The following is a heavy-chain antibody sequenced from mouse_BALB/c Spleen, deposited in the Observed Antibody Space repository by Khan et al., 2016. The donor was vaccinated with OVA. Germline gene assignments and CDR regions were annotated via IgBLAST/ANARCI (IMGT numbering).Heavy chain of an antibody. V-gene: IGHV3-2*02. CDR3: ARGNDYGYYFDY. J-gene: IGHJ2*01. CDR2: ISYSGVT. CDR1: GYSITSGYA. Sequence: EVQLVESGPGLVKPSQSLSLTCTVTGYSITSGYAWNWIRQFPGNKLEWMGYISYSGVTSYTPSLKSRISITRDTSKNQVFLQLTSVTTEDTATYYCARGNDYGYYFDYWGQGTTLTVSS. D-gene: IGHD1-1*01.